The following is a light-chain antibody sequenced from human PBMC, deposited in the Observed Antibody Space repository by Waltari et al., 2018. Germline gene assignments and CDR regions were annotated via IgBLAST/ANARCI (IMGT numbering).Light chain of an antibody. J-gene: IGKJ1*01. Sequence: EIVLSQSPGTLSLSPGERATLSRSAHQSVSMSLAWYQQKPGQAPRLLIYGASSRATGIPDRFSGSGSGTDFTLTISRLEPEDFAVYFCQQYVRLPLTFGPGTKVEIK. CDR2: GAS. V-gene: IGKV3-20*01. CDR1: QSVSMS. CDR3: QQYVRLPLT.